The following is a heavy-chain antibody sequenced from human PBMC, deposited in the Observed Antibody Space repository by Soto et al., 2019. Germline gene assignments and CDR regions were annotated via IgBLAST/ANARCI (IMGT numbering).Heavy chain of an antibody. V-gene: IGHV3-53*01. D-gene: IGHD3-22*01. CDR2: IYSGGST. CDR1: GFNITNNY. Sequence: GSLRLSCAASGFNITNNYMSWVRQAPGKGLERVSFIYSGGSTYYADSVKGRFSISRDISKNTLFLQMNSLRAEDTAVYYCARSYDSSGYYPGSFDYWGQGT. CDR3: ARSYDSSGYYPGSFDY. J-gene: IGHJ4*02.